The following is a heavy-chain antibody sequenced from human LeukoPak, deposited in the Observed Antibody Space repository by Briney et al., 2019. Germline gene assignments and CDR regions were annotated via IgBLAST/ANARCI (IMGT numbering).Heavy chain of an antibody. CDR2: ISPSSTYI. D-gene: IGHD3-10*01. Sequence: KSGGSLRLSCAASGFTLSSHSMNWVRQAPGKGLEWVSTISPSSTYIYYADSVKGRFTISRDNAKNPLYLQMNSLRAEDTAVYYCAREGVLSRGVIITWGVKDYWGQGTLVTVSS. J-gene: IGHJ4*02. CDR1: GFTLSSHS. CDR3: AREGVLSRGVIITWGVKDY. V-gene: IGHV3-21*01.